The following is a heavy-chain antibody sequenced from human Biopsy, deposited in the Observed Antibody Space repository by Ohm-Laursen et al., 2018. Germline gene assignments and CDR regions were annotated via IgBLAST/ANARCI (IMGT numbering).Heavy chain of an antibody. CDR2: IIPMFGTA. CDR3: ARGPHSGSHSCFDY. V-gene: IGHV1-69*01. D-gene: IGHD1-26*01. Sequence: SSVKVSCKPSGGTFINYAISWVRQAPGQGLEWMGGIIPMFGTANYAQMFQGRVTISADESTSTSYMELISLTTEDTAIYYCARGPHSGSHSCFDYWGRGTLVTVSS. CDR1: GGTFINYA. J-gene: IGHJ4*02.